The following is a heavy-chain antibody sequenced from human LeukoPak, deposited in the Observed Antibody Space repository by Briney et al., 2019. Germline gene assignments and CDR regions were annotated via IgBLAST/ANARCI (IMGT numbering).Heavy chain of an antibody. CDR3: SRVPFLEGITSYYYPDY. D-gene: IGHD3-3*01. V-gene: IGHV3-7*01. CDR2: MNQNGGEK. CDR1: GFIFSSYW. Sequence: GGSLRLSCAASGFIFSSYWMSWVRQAPGKGLEWVAHMNQNGGEKYYVDSVRGRFTISRDNAKKSLYLQVNSLRAQDTAVYYCSRVPFLEGITSYYYPDYWGQGTLVTVSS. J-gene: IGHJ4*02.